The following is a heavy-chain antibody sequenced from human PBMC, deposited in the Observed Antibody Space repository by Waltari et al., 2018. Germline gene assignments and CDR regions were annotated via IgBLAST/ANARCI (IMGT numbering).Heavy chain of an antibody. CDR1: GGSISSSSYY. D-gene: IGHD1-26*01. CDR3: AREGGVVGATPFWWYFDL. CDR2: IYYSGST. V-gene: IGHV4-39*07. J-gene: IGHJ2*01. Sequence: QLQLQESGPGLVKPSETLSLTCTVSGGSISSSSYYWGWIRQPPGKGLEWIGSIYYSGSTYYNPALKSRVTISVDTSKNQFSLKLSSVTAADTAVYYCAREGGVVGATPFWWYFDLWGRGTLVTVSS.